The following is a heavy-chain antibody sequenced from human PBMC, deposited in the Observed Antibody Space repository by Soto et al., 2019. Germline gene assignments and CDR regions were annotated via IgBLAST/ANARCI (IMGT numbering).Heavy chain of an antibody. CDR2: IGTDKGKT. Sequence: GASVKVSCKTSGYTFTSYGISWVRQAPGQGLEWMGWIGTDKGKTNYAQKFQGRVTMTTDTSTSTAYMELRSLRSDDTAVYYCATRSPAFDFWGQGTLVTVSS. V-gene: IGHV1-18*01. CDR1: GYTFTSYG. J-gene: IGHJ4*02. CDR3: ATRSPAFDF.